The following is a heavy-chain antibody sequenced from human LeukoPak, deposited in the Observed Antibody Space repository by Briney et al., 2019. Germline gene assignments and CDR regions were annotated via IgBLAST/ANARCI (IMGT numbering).Heavy chain of an antibody. CDR3: TTGAATEVSLDY. CDR2: IKSKTDGGTT. J-gene: IGHJ4*02. CDR1: GFIFSNAW. D-gene: IGHD6-25*01. Sequence: GGSLRLSCAGSGFIFSNAWMSWVRQAPGKGLEWVGRIKSKTDGGTTDYPAPVKGRFTISRDDSKNTLYLQMKSLKTEDTAVYYCTTGAATEVSLDYWGQGTLVTVSS. V-gene: IGHV3-15*01.